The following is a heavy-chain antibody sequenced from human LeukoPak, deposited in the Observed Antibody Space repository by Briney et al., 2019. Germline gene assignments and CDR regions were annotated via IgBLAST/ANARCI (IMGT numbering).Heavy chain of an antibody. CDR2: IYYSGST. CDR1: GGSISSYY. Sequence: SETLSLTCTVSGGSISSYYWSWIRQPPGKGLEWIGYIYYSGSTNYNPSLKSRVTISLDTSKNQFSLKLSSVTAADTAMYYCARAPRSSGPQGFDNWGQGTLVTVSS. J-gene: IGHJ4*02. D-gene: IGHD1-26*01. CDR3: ARAPRSSGPQGFDN. V-gene: IGHV4-59*01.